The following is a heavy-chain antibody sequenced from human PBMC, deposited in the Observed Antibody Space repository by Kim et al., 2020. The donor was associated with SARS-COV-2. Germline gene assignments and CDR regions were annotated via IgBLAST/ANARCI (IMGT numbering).Heavy chain of an antibody. CDR2: IWYDGSKK. V-gene: IGHV3-33*01. D-gene: IGHD6-19*01. CDR3: SRGVAVTGLDY. Sequence: GGSLRLSCAASGFTFSSYGMHWVRQAPGKGLEWVAVIWYDGSKKYYVDSVKGRFTISRDNSKNTLYLQMNSLRVEDTAVYYCSRGVAVTGLDYWGQGTLVTVSS. CDR1: GFTFSSYG. J-gene: IGHJ4*02.